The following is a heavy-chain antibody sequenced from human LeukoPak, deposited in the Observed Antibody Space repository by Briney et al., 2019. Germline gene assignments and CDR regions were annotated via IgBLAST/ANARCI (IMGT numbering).Heavy chain of an antibody. CDR2: INHSGST. V-gene: IGHV4-34*01. J-gene: IGHJ5*02. D-gene: IGHD4-17*01. CDR1: GGPFSGYY. Sequence: PSETLSLTCAVYGGPFSGYYWSWIRQPPGKGLEWIGEINHSGSTNYNPSLKSRVTISVDTSKNQFSLKLSSVTAADTAVYYCARGKRDGDYGSWFDPWGQGTLVTVSS. CDR3: ARGKRDGDYGSWFDP.